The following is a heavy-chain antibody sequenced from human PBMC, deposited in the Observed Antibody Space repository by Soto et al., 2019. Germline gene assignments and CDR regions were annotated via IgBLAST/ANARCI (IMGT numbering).Heavy chain of an antibody. CDR3: ARTSRFDY. Sequence: QVQLQQWGAGLLKPSETLSLTCAVYGGSFSGYYWSWIRQPPGKGLEWIGEINHSGSTNYNPSRKSRVTIAVDTSKNQFSLKLSSVTAADTAVYYCARTSRFDYWGQGTLVTVSS. J-gene: IGHJ4*02. D-gene: IGHD6-6*01. CDR2: INHSGST. CDR1: GGSFSGYY. V-gene: IGHV4-34*01.